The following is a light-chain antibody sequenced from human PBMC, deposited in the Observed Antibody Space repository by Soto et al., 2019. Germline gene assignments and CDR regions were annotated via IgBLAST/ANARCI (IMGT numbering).Light chain of an antibody. J-gene: IGLJ3*02. CDR3: SSNTSSGTWV. CDR1: SSDVGSYNR. CDR2: QVS. Sequence: QSALTQPPSVSGSPGQSVTISCTGTSSDVGSYNRVSWYQQPPGTAPKLMICQVSNRPSGVPDRFSGSKSGNTASLTISGLQAEDEADYYCSSNTSSGTWVFGGGTKVTVL. V-gene: IGLV2-18*02.